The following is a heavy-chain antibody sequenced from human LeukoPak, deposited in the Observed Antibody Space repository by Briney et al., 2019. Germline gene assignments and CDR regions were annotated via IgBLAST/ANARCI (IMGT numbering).Heavy chain of an antibody. CDR3: VRHGDTDSCLAN. CDR1: GFTFSSYS. D-gene: IGHD2-2*01. CDR2: ICSTSRCI. J-gene: IGHJ4*02. V-gene: IGHV3-21*01. Sequence: GGSLRLSCAAFGFTFSSYSMNWVRQAPGKGLEWVSSICSTSRCIFHADLVKGRFTISRDNAKSSLYLQMNDLRAEDTAVYYCVRHGDTDSCLANWGQGTLVTVSS.